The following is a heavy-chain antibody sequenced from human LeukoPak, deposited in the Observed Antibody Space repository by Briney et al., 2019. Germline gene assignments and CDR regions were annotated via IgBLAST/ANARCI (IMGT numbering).Heavy chain of an antibody. Sequence: PGGSLRLSCAASGFTFSSYTMNWVRQAPGKGLEWVSSISSSSSYIYYADSVRGRFTISRDNAKNSLYLQMNSLRAEDTAVYYCARDLNVWGAFDIWGQGTMVTVSS. CDR1: GFTFSSYT. CDR3: ARDLNVWGAFDI. D-gene: IGHD7-27*01. V-gene: IGHV3-21*01. CDR2: ISSSSSYI. J-gene: IGHJ3*02.